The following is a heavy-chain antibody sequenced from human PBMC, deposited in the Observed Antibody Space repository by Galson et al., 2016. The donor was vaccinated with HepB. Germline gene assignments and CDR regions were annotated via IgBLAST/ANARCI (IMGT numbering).Heavy chain of an antibody. J-gene: IGHJ5*02. V-gene: IGHV3-21*01. D-gene: IGHD5-12*01. CDR1: GLAFSRYG. CDR3: ARDRGYSGYGAYNWFDP. CDR2: ISSSRAFI. Sequence: SLRLSCAASGLAFSRYGMNWVRQAPGKGLEWVSSISSSRAFIYYADSLKGRFTISRDNAKDSLYLQINSLRGEDTAVYYCARDRGYSGYGAYNWFDPWGQGTLVTVSS.